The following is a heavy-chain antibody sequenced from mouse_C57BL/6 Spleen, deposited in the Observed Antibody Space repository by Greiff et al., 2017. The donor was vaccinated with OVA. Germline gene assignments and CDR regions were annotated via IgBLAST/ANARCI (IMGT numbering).Heavy chain of an antibody. Sequence: QVQLQQPGAELVMPGASVKLSCKASGYTFTSYWMHWVKQRPGQGLEWIGEIDPSDSYTNYNQKFKGKSTLTVDKSSSTAYMQLSSLTSEDSAVYYCARGLLQYYYAMDYWGQGTSVTVSS. CDR1: GYTFTSYW. CDR3: ARGLLQYYYAMDY. V-gene: IGHV1-69*01. CDR2: IDPSDSYT. D-gene: IGHD2-3*01. J-gene: IGHJ4*01.